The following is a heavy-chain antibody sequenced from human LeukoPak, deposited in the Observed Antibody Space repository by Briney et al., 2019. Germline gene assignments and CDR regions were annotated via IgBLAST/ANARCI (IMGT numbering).Heavy chain of an antibody. Sequence: SDTLSLTCAVSTGSISGYYWSWIRQPPGKGLEWIGFRYYSGASNYNPSLRGRVTISVDRSKSQVSLKMTSVTAADTAVYYCARALSGSPAVFDSWGQGTLVSVSS. J-gene: IGHJ4*02. CDR1: TGSISGYY. D-gene: IGHD1-26*01. CDR2: RYYSGAS. V-gene: IGHV4-59*08. CDR3: ARALSGSPAVFDS.